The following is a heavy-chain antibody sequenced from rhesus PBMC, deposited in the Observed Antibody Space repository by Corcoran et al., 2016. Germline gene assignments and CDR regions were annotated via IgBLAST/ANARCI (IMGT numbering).Heavy chain of an antibody. D-gene: IGHD5-42*01. CDR1: GGSISDDYY. CDR3: AGEGDPTRYFDY. CDR2: IYGSGGGT. Sequence: QVQLQESGPGLVKPSETLSLTCAVSGGSISDDYYWSWIRQPPGKGLEWIGYIYGSGGGTNYNPSLKYRVTISIDTSKNQFSLKLSSVTAADTAVYYCAGEGDPTRYFDYWGQGVLVTVSS. V-gene: IGHV4-106*01. J-gene: IGHJ4*01.